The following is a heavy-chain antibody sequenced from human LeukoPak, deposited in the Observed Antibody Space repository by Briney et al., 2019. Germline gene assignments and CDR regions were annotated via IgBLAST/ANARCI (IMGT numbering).Heavy chain of an antibody. J-gene: IGHJ4*02. Sequence: GMHWVRQAPXXXLEWVAVIWYDGSNKYYADSVKGRFTVSRDNSKNTLYLQMNSLRAEDTAVYYCATAVASSSGWYADYWGQGTLVTVSS. V-gene: IGHV3-33*01. D-gene: IGHD6-19*01. CDR3: ATAVASSSGWYADY. CDR1: G. CDR2: IWYDGSNK.